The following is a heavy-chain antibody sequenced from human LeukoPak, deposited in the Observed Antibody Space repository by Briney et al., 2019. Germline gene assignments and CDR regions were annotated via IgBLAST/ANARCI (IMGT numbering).Heavy chain of an antibody. CDR2: IWSDESNK. CDR1: GFTFSNYG. CDR3: ARGVVGATTGWYFDP. D-gene: IGHD1-26*01. J-gene: IGHJ2*01. V-gene: IGHV3-33*01. Sequence: GGSLRLSCAASGFTFSNYGMHWVRQAPGKGLEWVAVIWSDESNKYYADSVKGRFTISRDDFKNTLYLHMNRLRAEDTTVYYCARGVVGATTGWYFDPWGRGTLVTVSS.